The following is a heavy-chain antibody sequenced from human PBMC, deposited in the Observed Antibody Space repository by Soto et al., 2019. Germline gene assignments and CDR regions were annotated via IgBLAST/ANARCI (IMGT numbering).Heavy chain of an antibody. V-gene: IGHV3-74*01. J-gene: IGHJ3*02. CDR3: ARDYPLYACET. CDR2: INGDGSGT. Sequence: EVQLVESGGGLVQPGGSLRLSCVASGFTFSSYWMHWVRQAPGKGLVWVSRINGDGSGTSYADSVEGRFTISRDNAKNTLYLQINSLRAEDAAVYYCARDYPLYACETWGQGTMVTVSS. D-gene: IGHD3-16*02. CDR1: GFTFSSYW.